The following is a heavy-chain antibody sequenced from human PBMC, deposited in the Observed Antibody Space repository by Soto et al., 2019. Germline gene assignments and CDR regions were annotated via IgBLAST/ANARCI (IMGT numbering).Heavy chain of an antibody. CDR1: GGSVSSGSYY. CDR2: IYYSGST. D-gene: IGHD6-19*01. J-gene: IGHJ4*02. Sequence: QVLLQESGPGLVKPSETLSLTCTVSGGSVSSGSYYWSWIRQPPGKGLGWIGYIYYSGSTNYNPSLKSRVTISVDTSKNQFSLKLSSVTAADTAVYYCASYSSGWYDVTYWGQGTLVTVSS. V-gene: IGHV4-61*01. CDR3: ASYSSGWYDVTY.